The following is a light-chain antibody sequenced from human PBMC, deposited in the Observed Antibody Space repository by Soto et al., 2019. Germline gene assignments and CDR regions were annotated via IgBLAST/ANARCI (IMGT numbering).Light chain of an antibody. CDR3: QQYGSSRGT. V-gene: IGKV3-15*01. Sequence: VMTQAPATLSLSPGERATLSCRASQTINNNVAWYQLKDGQVPRLVIYGASTRATDIPARFSGSGSGTEFTLTISSLQSEDFAEYHCQQYGSSRGTFGQVTRLEIK. CDR1: QTINNN. J-gene: IGKJ5*01. CDR2: GAS.